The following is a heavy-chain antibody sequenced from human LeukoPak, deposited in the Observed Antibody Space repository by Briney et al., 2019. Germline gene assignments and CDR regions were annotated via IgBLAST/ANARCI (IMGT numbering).Heavy chain of an antibody. J-gene: IGHJ5*02. CDR3: AKGGYTTWFDP. D-gene: IGHD2-15*01. V-gene: IGHV3-23*01. CDR2: IRSNGGDT. CDR1: GFTFSSYS. Sequence: GGSLRLSCAASGFTFSSYSMTWVRQAPGKGLEWVSNIRSNGGDTYYADSVKGRFTISRDNAKNTLYLEMNSLRAEDTAVYYCAKGGYTTWFDPWGQGTPVTVSS.